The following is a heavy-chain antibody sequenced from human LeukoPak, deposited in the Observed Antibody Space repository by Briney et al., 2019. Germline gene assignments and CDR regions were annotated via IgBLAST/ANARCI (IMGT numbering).Heavy chain of an antibody. Sequence: PGGSLRLSCAASGFTFSSYAMHWVRQAPGKGLEWVAVISYDGSNKYYADSVKGRFTVSRDNAKNSLNLQMSSLRGEDTAVYYCAREAAPWGQGTLVTVSS. J-gene: IGHJ4*02. CDR2: ISYDGSNK. D-gene: IGHD6-13*01. CDR3: AREAAP. CDR1: GFTFSSYA. V-gene: IGHV3-30-3*01.